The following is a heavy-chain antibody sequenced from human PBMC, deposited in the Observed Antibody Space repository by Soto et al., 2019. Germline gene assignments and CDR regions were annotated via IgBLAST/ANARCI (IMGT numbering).Heavy chain of an antibody. CDR3: AKVPFFAGFGHYYYYMDV. V-gene: IGHV3-23*01. J-gene: IGHJ6*03. CDR1: GFTFSSYA. Sequence: GGSLRLSCAASGFTFSSYAMSWVRQAPGKGLEWVSAISGSGGSTYYADSVKGRFTISRDNSKNTLYLQMNSLRAEDTAVYYCAKVPFFAGFGHYYYYMDVWGKGTTVTVSS. CDR2: ISGSGGST. D-gene: IGHD3-16*01.